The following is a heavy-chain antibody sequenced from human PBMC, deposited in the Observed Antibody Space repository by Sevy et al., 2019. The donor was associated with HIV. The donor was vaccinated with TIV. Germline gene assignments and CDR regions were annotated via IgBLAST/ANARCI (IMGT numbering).Heavy chain of an antibody. CDR2: IRYDGSNK. D-gene: IGHD6-19*01. V-gene: IGHV3-30*02. Sequence: GGSLRLSCAASGFTFSSYGMHWVRQAPGKGLEWVAFIRYDGSNKYYADSVKGRFTISRDNSKNTLYLQMNSLRAEDTAVYYCAKDGAVAGTVRREYYYYYYMDVWGKGTTVTVSS. CDR1: GFTFSSYG. J-gene: IGHJ6*03. CDR3: AKDGAVAGTVRREYYYYYYMDV.